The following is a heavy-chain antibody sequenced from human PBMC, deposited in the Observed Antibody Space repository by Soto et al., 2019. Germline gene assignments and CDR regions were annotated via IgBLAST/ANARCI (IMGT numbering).Heavy chain of an antibody. V-gene: IGHV4-59*01. CDR3: ARERAAATTYGWFDP. Sequence: QEQLQESGPGLVKPSETLSLTCIVYGASISSYYWFWIRQSPGKGLEWIGYIYYDARTTNYNTSLKSRVIMAVDTSTNEVSLKLSAVTAADTAVYYCARERAAATTYGWFDPWGQGTLVTVSS. CDR1: GASISSYY. CDR2: IYYDARTT. J-gene: IGHJ5*02. D-gene: IGHD4-17*01.